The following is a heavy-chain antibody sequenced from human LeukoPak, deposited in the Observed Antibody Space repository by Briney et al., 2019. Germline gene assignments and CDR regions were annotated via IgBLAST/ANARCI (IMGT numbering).Heavy chain of an antibody. CDR3: ARESVDRTLAY. CDR1: GGSLSTYY. D-gene: IGHD5-12*01. CDR2: IYNSGST. V-gene: IGHV4-4*08. Sequence: SETLSLTCTVSGGSLSTYYWSWIRQPPGKGLEWIGYIYNSGSTNYSPSLRSRVTISVDTSKNQFSLKLSSVTAADTAVYYCARESVDRTLAYWGQGTLVTVSS. J-gene: IGHJ4*02.